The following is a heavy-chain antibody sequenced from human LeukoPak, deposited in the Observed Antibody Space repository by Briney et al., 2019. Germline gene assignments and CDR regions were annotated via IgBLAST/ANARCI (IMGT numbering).Heavy chain of an antibody. V-gene: IGHV3-30*04. CDR2: ISYDGSNK. Sequence: GRSLRLSCAASGFTFISYAMHWVRQAPGKGLEWVAVISYDGSNKYYSDSVKGRFTISRDHSKNTLYLQMNSLRAEDTAVYYCVAVAGTKGYYYYYGMDVWGQGTTVTVS. CDR1: GFTFISYA. J-gene: IGHJ6*02. D-gene: IGHD6-19*01. CDR3: VAVAGTKGYYYYYGMDV.